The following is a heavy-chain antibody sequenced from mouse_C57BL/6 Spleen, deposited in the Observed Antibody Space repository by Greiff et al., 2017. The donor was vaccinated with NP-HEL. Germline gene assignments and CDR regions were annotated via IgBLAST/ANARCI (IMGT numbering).Heavy chain of an antibody. CDR1: GYTFTSYW. CDR3: ASWYGSSYGYFDY. Sequence: QVQLQQPGAELVRPGSSVKLSCKASGYTFTSYWMHWVKQRPIQGLEWIGNIDPSDSETHYNQKFKDKATLTVDKSSSTAYMQLSSLTSEDSAVYYCASWYGSSYGYFDYWGQGTTRTVSS. J-gene: IGHJ2*01. V-gene: IGHV1-52*01. CDR2: IDPSDSET. D-gene: IGHD1-1*01.